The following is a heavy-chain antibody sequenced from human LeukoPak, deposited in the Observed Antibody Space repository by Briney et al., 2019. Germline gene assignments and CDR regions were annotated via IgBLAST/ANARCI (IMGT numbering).Heavy chain of an antibody. CDR1: GFTVSSIY. CDR2: IYNDGSP. D-gene: IGHD6-13*01. Sequence: PGGSLRLSCTASGFTVSSIYMSWVRQAQGKGLEWVLVIYNDGSPYYADSVRERFIISRANSKNTVNLQLNRLRAEDTAVYFCKRGLLAAGTFDSWGQGTLVTVSS. CDR3: KRGLLAAGTFDS. V-gene: IGHV3-66*01. J-gene: IGHJ4*02.